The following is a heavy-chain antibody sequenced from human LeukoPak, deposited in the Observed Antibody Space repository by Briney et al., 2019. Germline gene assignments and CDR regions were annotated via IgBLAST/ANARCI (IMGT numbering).Heavy chain of an antibody. CDR3: ARVRDDLLPIFDY. V-gene: IGHV3-21*01. Sequence: GGSLRLSCAASGFTFGSYSMNWVRQAPGKGLEWVSSISSSSSYVYYADSVKGRFTISRDNAKNSLYLQMNSLRAEDTAVYYCARVRDDLLPIFDYWGQGTLVTVSS. J-gene: IGHJ4*02. CDR2: ISSSSSYV. D-gene: IGHD3-22*01. CDR1: GFTFGSYS.